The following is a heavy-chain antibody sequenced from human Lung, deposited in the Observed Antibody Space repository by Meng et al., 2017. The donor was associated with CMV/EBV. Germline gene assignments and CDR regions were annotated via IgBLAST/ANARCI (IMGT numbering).Heavy chain of an antibody. D-gene: IGHD4-23*01. V-gene: IGHV6-1*02. CDR3: ARGINGGCGD. CDR1: GNIVARNSAA. Sequence: QRQQSVSGLLMPSSPFLLTVSIVGNIVARNSAAWRWIRQSPSRGLVWLGRTYYRSKWYHEYAVSVKSRITIIPDTPKNQFSLQLNSMTPEDTAVDYCARGINGGCGDWGQGTLVTVSS. CDR2: TYYRSKWYH. J-gene: IGHJ4*02.